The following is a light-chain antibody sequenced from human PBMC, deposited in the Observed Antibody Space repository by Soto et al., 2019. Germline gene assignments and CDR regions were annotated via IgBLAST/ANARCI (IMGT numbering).Light chain of an antibody. J-gene: IGKJ2*01. Sequence: EIVMTQSPATLSVSPGERASLSCRASQSVGSNLAWYQQTAGQAPRLLIYGASTRATGIPARISGSGSGTEFTLTISSLQSEDFAVYSCQQYTNWPYTFGQGTKLEIK. CDR2: GAS. CDR1: QSVGSN. CDR3: QQYTNWPYT. V-gene: IGKV3-15*01.